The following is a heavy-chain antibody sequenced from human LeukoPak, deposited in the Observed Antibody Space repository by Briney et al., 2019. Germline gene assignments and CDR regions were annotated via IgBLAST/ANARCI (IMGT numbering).Heavy chain of an antibody. Sequence: SSETLSLTCTVSGGSISSYYWSWIRQPPGKGLEWIGYIYYSGSTNYNPSLKSRVTISVDTSKNQFSLKLSSVTAADTAVYYCARDRAGTCDYWGQGTLVTVSS. J-gene: IGHJ4*02. V-gene: IGHV4-59*01. CDR2: IYYSGST. CDR1: GGSISSYY. CDR3: ARDRAGTCDY. D-gene: IGHD6-19*01.